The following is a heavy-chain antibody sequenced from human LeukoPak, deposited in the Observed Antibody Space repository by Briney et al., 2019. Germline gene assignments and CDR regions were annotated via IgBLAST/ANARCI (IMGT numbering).Heavy chain of an antibody. V-gene: IGHV4-31*03. Sequence: PSQTLSLTCTVSGGSISSGGYYWSWIRQHPGKGLEWIGYIYYSGSTYYNPSLKSRVTISVDTSKNQFSLKLSSVTAADTAVYYCASHHPREVPAAIADPSDYWGQGTLVTVSS. D-gene: IGHD2-2*01. CDR2: IYYSGST. CDR3: ASHHPREVPAAIADPSDY. CDR1: GGSISSGGYY. J-gene: IGHJ4*02.